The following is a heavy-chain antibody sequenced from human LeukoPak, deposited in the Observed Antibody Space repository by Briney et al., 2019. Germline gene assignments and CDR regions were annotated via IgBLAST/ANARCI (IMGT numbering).Heavy chain of an antibody. J-gene: IGHJ4*02. Sequence: SETLSLTCAVYGGSFSGYFWSWIRQPPGKGLEWIGEINPGGSIHYNPSLKSRVTMSIDTSNNQFSLKLNSVTAADTAVYYCARSNGDYVGYFDYWGQGTLVTVSS. D-gene: IGHD4-17*01. CDR3: ARSNGDYVGYFDY. CDR1: GGSFSGYF. CDR2: INPGGSI. V-gene: IGHV4-34*01.